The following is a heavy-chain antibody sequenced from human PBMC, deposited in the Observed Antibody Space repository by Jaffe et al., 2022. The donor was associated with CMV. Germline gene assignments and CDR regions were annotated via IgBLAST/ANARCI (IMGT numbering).Heavy chain of an antibody. CDR3: SRQASNKGDIDY. V-gene: IGHV5-10-1*03. Sequence: EVQLVQSGAEVKKPGESLRISCKGSGYSFTSYWISWVRQMPGKGLEWMGRIDPSDSYTNYSPSFQGHVTISVDKSISTAYLQWNGLKASDTAMYYCSRQASNKGDIDYWGQGTLVTVSS. J-gene: IGHJ4*02. CDR1: GYSFTSYW. D-gene: IGHD2-21*02. CDR2: IDPSDSYT.